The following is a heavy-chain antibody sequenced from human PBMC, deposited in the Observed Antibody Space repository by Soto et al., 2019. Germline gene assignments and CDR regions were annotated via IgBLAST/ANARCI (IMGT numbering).Heavy chain of an antibody. J-gene: IGHJ4*02. CDR3: AKDLIFGVVILLEY. D-gene: IGHD3-3*02. Sequence: GGSLRLSCAASGFTFSSYAMSWVRQAPGKGREWVSAISGSGGSTYYADSVKGRITISRDTSKNTLYLQMNSMRAENTAVYCCAKDLIFGVVILLEYWGQGTLVTVSS. CDR1: GFTFSSYA. V-gene: IGHV3-23*01. CDR2: ISGSGGST.